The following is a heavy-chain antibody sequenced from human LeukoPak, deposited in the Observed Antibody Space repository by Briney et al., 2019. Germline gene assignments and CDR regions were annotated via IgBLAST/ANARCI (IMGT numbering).Heavy chain of an antibody. Sequence: GGSLRLSXAASGFSFSSYWMSWVRQAPGKGLEWVANIQSDGSVQQYVDSVKGRLTISRDNAKNSLYLQMNSLRAEDTAVYYCARIPRGSGWSFLDFWGQGTLVTVTS. CDR2: IQSDGSVQ. V-gene: IGHV3-7*01. D-gene: IGHD6-19*01. CDR3: ARIPRGSGWSFLDF. J-gene: IGHJ4*02. CDR1: GFSFSSYW.